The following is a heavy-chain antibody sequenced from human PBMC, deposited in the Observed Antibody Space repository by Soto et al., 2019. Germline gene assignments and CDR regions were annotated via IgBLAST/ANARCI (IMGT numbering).Heavy chain of an antibody. CDR3: AGGRVATSYYYYGMDV. Sequence: SETLSLTCTVSGGSFSSGSYYWSWIRQPPGKGLEWIGYIYYSGSTNYNPSLKSRVTMSVDTSKNQFSLKLSSVTAADTAVYYCAGGRVATSYYYYGMDVWGQGTTVTVSS. D-gene: IGHD5-12*01. V-gene: IGHV4-61*01. CDR1: GGSFSSGSYY. J-gene: IGHJ6*02. CDR2: IYYSGST.